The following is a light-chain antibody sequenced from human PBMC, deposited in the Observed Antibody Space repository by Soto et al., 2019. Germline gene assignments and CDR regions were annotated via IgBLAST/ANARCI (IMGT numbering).Light chain of an antibody. CDR1: QSVSSN. CDR2: GAS. Sequence: EIVITQSSATLSVSPGERATLSCRASQSVSSNLAWYQQKPGQAPSLLIYGASTRATGIPARCSGSGSGTEFTLTISSLQSEDFAAYHSEKYNNSPWTFLEGT. J-gene: IGKJ1*01. CDR3: EKYNNSPWT. V-gene: IGKV3-15*01.